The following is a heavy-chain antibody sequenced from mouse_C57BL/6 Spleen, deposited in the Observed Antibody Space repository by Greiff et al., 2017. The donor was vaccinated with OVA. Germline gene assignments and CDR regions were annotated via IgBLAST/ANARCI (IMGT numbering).Heavy chain of an antibody. CDR1: GYTFTSYW. J-gene: IGHJ4*01. V-gene: IGHV1-61*01. D-gene: IGHD2-3*01. Sequence: QVQLQQPGAELVRPGSSVKLSCKASGYTFTSYWMDWVKQRPGQGLEWIGNIYPSDSETHYNQKFKDKATLTVDKSSSTAYMQLSSLTSEDSAVYYCALYSEGAMDYWGQGTSVTVSS. CDR3: ALYSEGAMDY. CDR2: IYPSDSET.